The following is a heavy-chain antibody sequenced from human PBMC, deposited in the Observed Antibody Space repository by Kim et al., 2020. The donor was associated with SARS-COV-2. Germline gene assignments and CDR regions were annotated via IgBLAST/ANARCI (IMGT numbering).Heavy chain of an antibody. V-gene: IGHV4-39*01. CDR2: IYYSGST. CDR1: GGSISSSSYY. CDR3: ARLPEQQRAP. J-gene: IGHJ5*02. D-gene: IGHD6-13*01. Sequence: SETLSLTCTVSGGSISSSSYYWGWIRQPPGKGLEWIGSIYYSGSTYYNPSLKSRVTISVDTSKNQFSLKLSSVTAADTAVYYCARLPEQQRAPWGQGTLVTVSS.